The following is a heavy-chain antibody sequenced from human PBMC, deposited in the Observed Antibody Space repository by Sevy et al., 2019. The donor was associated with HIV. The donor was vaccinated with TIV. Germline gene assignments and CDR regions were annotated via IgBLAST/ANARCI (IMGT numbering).Heavy chain of an antibody. Sequence: GGSLRLSCVASGFSFSSYGMNWVRQAPGKGLEWVAFLPYDGSKEDYAASVKGRFTISRDNSKNTLYLQMNSLRAEDTAVYYCTKDMVTFGGIIANSPGGFDIWGQGTMVTVSS. J-gene: IGHJ3*02. CDR1: GFSFSSYG. V-gene: IGHV3-30*02. CDR2: LPYDGSKE. D-gene: IGHD3-16*02. CDR3: TKDMVTFGGIIANSPGGFDI.